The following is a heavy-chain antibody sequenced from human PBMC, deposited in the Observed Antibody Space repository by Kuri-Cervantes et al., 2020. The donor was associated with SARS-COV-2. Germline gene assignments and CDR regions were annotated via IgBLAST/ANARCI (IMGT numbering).Heavy chain of an antibody. D-gene: IGHD3-10*01. V-gene: IGHV1-69*06. Sequence: SVKVSCKVSGYTLTELSMHWVRQAPGQGLEWMGGIIPIFGTANYAQKFQGRVTITADKSTSTAYMELSSLRSEDTAVYYCARGLWTSYYYYYYMDVWGKGTTVTVSS. CDR1: GYTLTELS. CDR2: IIPIFGTA. CDR3: ARGLWTSYYYYYYMDV. J-gene: IGHJ6*03.